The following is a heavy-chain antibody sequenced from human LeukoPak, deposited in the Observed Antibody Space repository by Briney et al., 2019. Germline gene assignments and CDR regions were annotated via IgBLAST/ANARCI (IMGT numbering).Heavy chain of an antibody. CDR2: IGSSGSPT. CDR1: GFAFSSYN. V-gene: IGHV3-48*02. CDR3: ARRPYSDTSGRLSDV. J-gene: IGHJ6*02. D-gene: IGHD3-22*01. Sequence: GGSLRLSCAASGFAFSSYNMNWVRQAPGKGLEWISYIGSSGSPTHYADSVGGRFIISRDNAKNSLYLQMNSLRDEDTAVYFCARRPYSDTSGRLSDVWGQGTTVTVSS.